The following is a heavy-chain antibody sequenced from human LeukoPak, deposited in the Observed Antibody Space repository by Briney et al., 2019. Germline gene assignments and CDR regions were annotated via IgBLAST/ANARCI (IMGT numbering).Heavy chain of an antibody. Sequence: GESLKISCQGSGYSFATYWISWVRQMPDKGLXXXXXXXASDSDTTYSPSFQGHVTISVDKSISTAYLQWSSLKASDTAMYYCARHKTASYDVLPGDYWGQGTLVIVSS. CDR1: GYSFATYW. D-gene: IGHD3-9*01. J-gene: IGHJ4*02. V-gene: IGHV5-10-1*01. CDR3: ARHKTASYDVLPGDY. CDR2: XXASDSDT.